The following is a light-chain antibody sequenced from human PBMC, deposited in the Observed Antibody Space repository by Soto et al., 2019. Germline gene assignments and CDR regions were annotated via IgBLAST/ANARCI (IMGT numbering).Light chain of an antibody. CDR3: QQYYTVPRT. Sequence: DIVMTQSPDSLAVSLGVRATINCKSSQSVLYSSNNKNYLAWYQQKPGQPPKLLIYWASTRESGVPDRFSGSGSGTDFTLTISSLQAEDVAVYYCQQYYTVPRTFGQGTKVEIK. CDR2: WAS. J-gene: IGKJ1*01. V-gene: IGKV4-1*01. CDR1: QSVLYSSNNKNY.